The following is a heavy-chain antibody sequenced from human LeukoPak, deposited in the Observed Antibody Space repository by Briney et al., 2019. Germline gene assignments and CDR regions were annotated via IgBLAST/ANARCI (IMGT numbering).Heavy chain of an antibody. CDR3: AGQSVDYRYFVL. Sequence: QTSETLSLTCTVSGGSISSYYWSWIRQPPGKGPEWIGYIYYSGSTNYNPSLRSRVTISVDTSKNQFSLKLTSVTAADTALYYCAGQSVDYRYFVLWGRGTLVIVSS. J-gene: IGHJ2*01. CDR1: GGSISSYY. CDR2: IYYSGST. V-gene: IGHV4-59*08.